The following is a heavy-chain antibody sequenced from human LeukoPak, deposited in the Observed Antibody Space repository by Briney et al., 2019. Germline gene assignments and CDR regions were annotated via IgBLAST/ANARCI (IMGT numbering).Heavy chain of an antibody. D-gene: IGHD3-22*01. CDR1: GFTFSSYA. Sequence: PGGSLRLSCAASGFTFSSYAMHWVRQAPGKGLEWVAVISYDGSNKYYADSVKGRFTISRDNSKNTLYLQMNSLRAEDTAVYYCAKDSTYYYDSSGYYYEYYYYGMGVWGQGTTVTVSS. CDR2: ISYDGSNK. V-gene: IGHV3-30*04. CDR3: AKDSTYYYDSSGYYYEYYYYGMGV. J-gene: IGHJ6*02.